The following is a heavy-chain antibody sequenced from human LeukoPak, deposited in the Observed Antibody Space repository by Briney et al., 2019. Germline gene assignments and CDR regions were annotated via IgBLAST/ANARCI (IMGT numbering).Heavy chain of an antibody. J-gene: IGHJ4*02. D-gene: IGHD6-13*01. CDR1: GYTFTSYD. CDR3: ARVRGQQQLVLNY. CDR2: MNPNSGNT. V-gene: IGHV1-8*03. Sequence: ASVKVSCKAPGYTFTSYDINWVRQATGQGLEWMGWMNPNSGNTGYAQKFQGRVTITRNTSISTAYMELSSLRSEDTAVYYCARVRGQQQLVLNYWGQGTLVTVSS.